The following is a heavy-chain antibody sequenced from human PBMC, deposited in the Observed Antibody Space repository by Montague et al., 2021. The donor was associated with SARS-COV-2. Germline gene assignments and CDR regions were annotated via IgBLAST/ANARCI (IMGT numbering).Heavy chain of an antibody. V-gene: IGHV4-39*01. D-gene: IGHD1-1*01. CDR3: ARRKERGTYWNFDN. Sequence: ETLSLTCNVSGGSISSIHYWGWIRQPPGKGLEWIGTIYYTGDTYYNPSLRSRATISVDTSNDQFSLRVTSVTAADTGVYYCARRKERGTYWNFDNWGQGTLVTVSS. CDR2: IYYTGDT. J-gene: IGHJ4*02. CDR1: GGSISSIHY.